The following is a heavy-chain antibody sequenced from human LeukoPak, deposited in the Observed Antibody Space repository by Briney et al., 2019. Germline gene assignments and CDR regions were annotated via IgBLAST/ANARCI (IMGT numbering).Heavy chain of an antibody. CDR1: GGSISSYY. CDR2: IYTSGST. J-gene: IGHJ6*03. CDR3: ARDRFDDSNGYYYHSYYYMNV. D-gene: IGHD3-22*01. V-gene: IGHV4-4*07. Sequence: PSETLSLTCTVSGGSISSYYWSWIRQPAGKGLEWIGRIYTSGSTNYNPSLKSRVAISVDTSKNQFSLKLSSVTAADTAVYYCARDRFDDSNGYYYHSYYYMNVWGKGTTVTVSS.